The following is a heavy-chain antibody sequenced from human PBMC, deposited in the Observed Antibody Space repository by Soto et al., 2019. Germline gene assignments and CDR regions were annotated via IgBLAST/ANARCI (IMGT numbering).Heavy chain of an antibody. CDR3: ARGDPYSDTLRNDAFDI. CDR1: GFTFSSYA. Sequence: TGGSLRLSCAASGFTFSSYAMHWVRQAPGKGLEYVSAIGSDGGNTYYANSVKDRFAISRDNSKNTLYLQMGSLRTEDMAVYYCARGDPYSDTLRNDAFDIWGQGTMVTVSS. J-gene: IGHJ3*02. CDR2: IGSDGGNT. D-gene: IGHD5-18*01. V-gene: IGHV3-64*01.